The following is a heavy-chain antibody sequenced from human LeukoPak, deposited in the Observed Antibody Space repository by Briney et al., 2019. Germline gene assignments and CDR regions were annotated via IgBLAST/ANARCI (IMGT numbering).Heavy chain of an antibody. CDR3: TRGAGWLIDY. D-gene: IGHD3-16*01. CDR2: FYNSGRS. J-gene: IGHJ4*02. Sequence: SETLSLTCTVSGGSISSYYWSWIRQPPGKGLEWIGYFYNSGRSTYNPSLKSRVTISADTSKNHFSLKLNSVTTADTAVYYCTRGAGWLIDYWGQGILVTVSS. CDR1: GGSISSYY. V-gene: IGHV4-59*01.